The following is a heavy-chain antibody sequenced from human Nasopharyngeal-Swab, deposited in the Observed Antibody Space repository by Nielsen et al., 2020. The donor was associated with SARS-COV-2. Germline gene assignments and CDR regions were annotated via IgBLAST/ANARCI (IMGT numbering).Heavy chain of an antibody. V-gene: IGHV3-21*01. D-gene: IGHD6-19*01. CDR1: GFTFSSYS. J-gene: IGHJ4*02. CDR2: ISSSSSYI. CDR3: ARGSVAGGL. Sequence: GESLKISCAASGFTFSSYSMNWVRQAPGKGLEWVSSISSSSSYIYYADSVKGRFTISRDNATPSLYLQMNSLRAEDTAVYYCARGSVAGGLWGQGTLVTVSS.